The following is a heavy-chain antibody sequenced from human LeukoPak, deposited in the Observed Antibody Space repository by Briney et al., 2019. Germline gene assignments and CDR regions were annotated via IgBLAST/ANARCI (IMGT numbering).Heavy chain of an antibody. V-gene: IGHV3-21*01. J-gene: IGHJ4*02. Sequence: GGSLRLSCAASGFTFSSYSMNWVRQAPGKGLEWVSSISSSSSYIYYADSVKGRFTISRDNAKNSLYLQMNSLRAEDTAVYYCARDWSVVVPAAINPFVYWGQGTLVTVSS. CDR3: ARDWSVVVPAAINPFVY. CDR2: ISSSSSYI. D-gene: IGHD2-2*02. CDR1: GFTFSSYS.